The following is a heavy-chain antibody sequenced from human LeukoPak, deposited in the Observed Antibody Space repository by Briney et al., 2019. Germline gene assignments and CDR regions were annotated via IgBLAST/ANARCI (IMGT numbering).Heavy chain of an antibody. D-gene: IGHD1-7*01. CDR1: GGSISSYY. J-gene: IGHJ4*02. CDR2: IYYSGTT. V-gene: IGHV4-59*01. CDR3: TRGRNYTSDYRVTEFCSGYSDY. Sequence: AETLSLTCTVSGGSISSYYWNWIRQPPGKGLEWIGYIYYSGTTNYNPSLKSRVSISVDRSKNQFSLKLSSVTAEDTAVYYCTRGRNYTSDYRVTEFCSGYSDYWGQGTLVTVSS.